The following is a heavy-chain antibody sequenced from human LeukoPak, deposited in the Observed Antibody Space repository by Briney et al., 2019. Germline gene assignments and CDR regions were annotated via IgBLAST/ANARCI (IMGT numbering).Heavy chain of an antibody. CDR2: IYYSGST. CDR3: AGSSPGDDY. CDR1: GGSISSSSYY. J-gene: IGHJ4*02. D-gene: IGHD7-27*01. V-gene: IGHV4-39*01. Sequence: SETLSLTCTVSGGSISSSSYYWGWIRQPPGKGLEWIGSIYYSGSTYYNPSLKSRVTISVDTSKNQFSLKLSSVTAADTAVYYCAGSSPGDDYWGQGTLVTVSS.